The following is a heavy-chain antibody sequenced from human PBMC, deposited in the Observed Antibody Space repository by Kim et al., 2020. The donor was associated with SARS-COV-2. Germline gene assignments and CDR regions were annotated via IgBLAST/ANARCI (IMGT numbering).Heavy chain of an antibody. CDR3: ARLQLTGFVGRIWFDT. J-gene: IGHJ5*01. Sequence: SETLSLTCTVSGGSISRSNSHWGWIRQPPGKGLEWIGSVYYSGSTYYNPSLKSRVTISVDTSENQLSLKLTSVTAADTAVDYCARLQLTGFVGRIWFDT. V-gene: IGHV4-39*01. CDR1: GGSISRSNSH. CDR2: VYYSGST. D-gene: IGHD3-9*01.